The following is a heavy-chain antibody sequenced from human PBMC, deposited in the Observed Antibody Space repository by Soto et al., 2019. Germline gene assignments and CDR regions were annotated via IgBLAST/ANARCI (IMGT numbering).Heavy chain of an antibody. D-gene: IGHD6-19*01. V-gene: IGHV1-3*01. CDR2: INAGNGKT. CDR3: ARDMAVAGTDY. Sequence: ASWKVSCNASLYPLTSYAVHSVGQAPGQRLEWMGWINAGNGKTKYSQKFQGRVTTTRDTSASTAYMELSSLRSEDTAVYYCARDMAVAGTDYWGQGTLVTVSS. CDR1: LYPLTSYA. J-gene: IGHJ4*02.